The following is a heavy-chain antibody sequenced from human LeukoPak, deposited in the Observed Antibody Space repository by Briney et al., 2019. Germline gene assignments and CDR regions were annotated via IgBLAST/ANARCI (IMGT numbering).Heavy chain of an antibody. V-gene: IGHV4-38-2*01. D-gene: IGHD3-22*01. CDR3: ASSYTMIVVVDY. J-gene: IGHJ4*02. CDR1: GYSISSGYY. Sequence: PSETLSLTCAVSGYSISSGYYWGWIRQPPGKGLEWIGSIYHSGSTYYNPSLKSRVTISVDTSKNQFSLKLSSVTAADTAVYYCASSYTMIVVVDYWGQGTLVTVSS. CDR2: IYHSGST.